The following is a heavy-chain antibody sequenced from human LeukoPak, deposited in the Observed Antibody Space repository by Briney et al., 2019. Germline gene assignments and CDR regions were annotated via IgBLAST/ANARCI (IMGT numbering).Heavy chain of an antibody. Sequence: PGGSLRLSCAASGFTFISYEMNWVRQAPGKGLEWISYIDSISTTIYSADSVRGRFTISRDNAKNSVYLQMNSQRVEDTAIYYCARGAPLVAVTTGAFDIWGQGTMVTVSS. CDR1: GFTFISYE. CDR2: IDSISTTI. V-gene: IGHV3-48*03. J-gene: IGHJ3*02. D-gene: IGHD2-15*01. CDR3: ARGAPLVAVTTGAFDI.